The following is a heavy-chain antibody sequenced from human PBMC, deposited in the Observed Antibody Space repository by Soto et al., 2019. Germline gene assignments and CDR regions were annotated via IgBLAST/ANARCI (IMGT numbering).Heavy chain of an antibody. J-gene: IGHJ3*02. CDR3: ARDRKGCSGGSCYYRAFDI. CDR2: IYYSGST. V-gene: IGHV4-59*01. D-gene: IGHD2-15*01. CDR1: GGSISSYY. Sequence: QVQLQESGPGLVKPSETLSLTCTVSGGSISSYYWSWIRQPPGKGLEWIGYIYYSGSTNYNPSLKSRVTISVDTSKNQFSLKLSSVTAADTAVYYCARDRKGCSGGSCYYRAFDIWGQGTMVTVSS.